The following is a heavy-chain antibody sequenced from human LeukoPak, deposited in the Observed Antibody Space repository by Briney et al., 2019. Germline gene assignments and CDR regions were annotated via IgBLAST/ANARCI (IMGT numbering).Heavy chain of an antibody. D-gene: IGHD6-19*01. CDR1: GGSFSVYY. CDR2: VNHLGRT. J-gene: IGHJ4*02. CDR3: ARGSASGIYPIDY. V-gene: IGHV4-34*01. Sequence: PSETLSLTFAVSGGSFSVYYWSWIRQPPGKGLEWIGEVNHLGRTNYNPSLKSRVTMSLDTSKKEVSLKLTSVTAADTAVYYCARGSASGIYPIDYCGQGTLVTASS.